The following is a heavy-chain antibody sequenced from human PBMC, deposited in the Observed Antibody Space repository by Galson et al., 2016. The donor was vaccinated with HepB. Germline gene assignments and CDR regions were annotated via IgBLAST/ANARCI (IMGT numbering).Heavy chain of an antibody. J-gene: IGHJ6*02. V-gene: IGHV3-21*01. D-gene: IGHD3-9*01. CDR1: GFTFSRYG. CDR2: ISGISSHI. CDR3: ARDLRGVFDWLWHYGMDV. Sequence: SLRLSCAASGFTFSRYGMNWVRQAPGKGLEWISSISGISSHIYYADSVKGRFTISRVNDKDSLYLQMNSLRVEDTAVYFCARDLRGVFDWLWHYGMDVWGQGTTVSVSS.